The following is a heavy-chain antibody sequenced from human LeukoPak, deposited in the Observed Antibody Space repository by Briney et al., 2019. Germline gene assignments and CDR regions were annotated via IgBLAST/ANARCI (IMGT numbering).Heavy chain of an antibody. Sequence: SVKVSCKASGGTFSSYAISWVRQAPGQGLEWMGRVIPIFGTANYAQKFQGRVTITTDESTSTAYMELSSLRSEDTAVYYCARTPPDGYNRYYFDYWGQGTLVTVSS. D-gene: IGHD5-24*01. CDR2: VIPIFGTA. CDR1: GGTFSSYA. V-gene: IGHV1-69*05. J-gene: IGHJ4*02. CDR3: ARTPPDGYNRYYFDY.